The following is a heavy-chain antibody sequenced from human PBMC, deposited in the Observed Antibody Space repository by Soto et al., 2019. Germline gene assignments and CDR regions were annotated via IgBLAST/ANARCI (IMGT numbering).Heavy chain of an antibody. CDR2: IYWDDSK. J-gene: IGHJ4*02. D-gene: IGHD3-9*01. Sequence: QITLKESGPTLVRPTQTLTLTCAFSGFSLSTSGVGVGWIRQPPGKALEWLAVIYWDDSKHYSPSLRSRLTITKDTSKNHVVLTMTNIDPMYTGTYYCAHKGPEDWPLDYWGQGTLVTVSS. CDR1: GFSLSTSGVG. V-gene: IGHV2-5*02. CDR3: AHKGPEDWPLDY.